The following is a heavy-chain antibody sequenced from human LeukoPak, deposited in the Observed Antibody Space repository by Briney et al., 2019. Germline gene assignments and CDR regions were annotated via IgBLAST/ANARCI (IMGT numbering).Heavy chain of an antibody. J-gene: IGHJ4*02. D-gene: IGHD3-9*01. CDR1: GFTFSSHG. Sequence: PGGSLRLSCAASGFTFSSHGMHWVRQAPGKGLEWVAALWYDGSNKNYADSVKGRFTISRDNSKKTLYLQMNSLRAEDTAVYYCARGVGTTYYDSLTGYYSQPKSEKFDVWGQGTLVTVSS. CDR3: ARGVGTTYYDSLTGYYSQPKSEKFDV. CDR2: LWYDGSNK. V-gene: IGHV3-33*01.